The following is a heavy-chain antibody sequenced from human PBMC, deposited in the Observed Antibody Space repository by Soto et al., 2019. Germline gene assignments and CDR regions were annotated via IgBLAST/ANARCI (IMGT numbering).Heavy chain of an antibody. J-gene: IGHJ4*02. CDR2: ISAYNGNT. D-gene: IGHD6-19*01. CDR1: GYTFTSYG. V-gene: IGHV1-18*01. CDR3: ARSYSSGWYSDY. Sequence: GASVKVSCKASGYTFTSYGITWVRQAPGQGLEWMGWISAYNGNTNYAQKLQGRVTTTTDTSTSTAYMELRSLRSDDTAVYYCARSYSSGWYSDYWGQGTLVTVSS.